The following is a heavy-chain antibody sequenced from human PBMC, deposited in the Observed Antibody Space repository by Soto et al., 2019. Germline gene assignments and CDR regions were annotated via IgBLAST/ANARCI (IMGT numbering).Heavy chain of an antibody. CDR1: GFTFSDYY. CDR3: ARCDNSGSGPFGGTMDL. Sequence: QAHLVESGGGLVKPGGSLRLACGVSGFTFSDYYMNWIRQAPGRGLEWLSYISTNGSYTSYAESVKGRFTISRDNAKTTVYLPLKSVRVEDTAVYYSARCDNSGSGPFGGTMDLWGHGTTVTVSS. CDR2: ISTNGSYT. D-gene: IGHD3-10*01. J-gene: IGHJ6*02. V-gene: IGHV3-11*06.